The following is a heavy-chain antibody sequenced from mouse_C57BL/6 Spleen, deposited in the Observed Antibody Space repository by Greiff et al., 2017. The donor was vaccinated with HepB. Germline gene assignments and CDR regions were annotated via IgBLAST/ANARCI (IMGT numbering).Heavy chain of an antibody. V-gene: IGHV1-50*01. CDR1: GYTFTSYW. CDR3: AGGSGPPDY. CDR2: IDPSDSYT. D-gene: IGHD1-1*01. J-gene: IGHJ2*01. Sequence: QVQLQQPGAELVKPGASVKLSCKASGYTFTSYWMQWVKQRPGQGLEWIGEIDPSDSYTNYNQKFKGKATLTVDTSSSTAYMQLSSLTSEDSAIYYCAGGSGPPDYWGQGTTLTVSS.